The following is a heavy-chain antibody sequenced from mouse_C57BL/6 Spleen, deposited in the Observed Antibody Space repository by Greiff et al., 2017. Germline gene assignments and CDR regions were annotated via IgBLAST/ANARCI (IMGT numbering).Heavy chain of an antibody. CDR3: ARGGSYGNYFDY. Sequence: EFQLQQSGPELVKPGASVKMSCKASGYTFTDYNMHWVKQSHGKSLEWIGYINPNNGGTSYNQKFKGKATLTVNKSSSTAYMELRSLTSEDSAVYYCARGGSYGNYFDYWGQGTTLTVSS. J-gene: IGHJ2*01. CDR1: GYTFTDYN. D-gene: IGHD2-1*01. CDR2: INPNNGGT. V-gene: IGHV1-22*01.